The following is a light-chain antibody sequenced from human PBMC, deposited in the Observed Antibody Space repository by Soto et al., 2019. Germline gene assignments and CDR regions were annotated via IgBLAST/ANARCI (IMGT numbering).Light chain of an antibody. J-gene: IGKJ4*01. CDR2: LGS. Sequence: DIVMTQSPLSLPVTPGEPASISCRSGQSLLHSNGYNYLDWYLQKPGQSPRLLIYLGSNRASGVPDRFSGSGSGTDFTLKISRVEAEDVGVYYCMQALQTPPTFGGGTKVEIK. CDR3: MQALQTPPT. V-gene: IGKV2-28*01. CDR1: QSLLHSNGYNY.